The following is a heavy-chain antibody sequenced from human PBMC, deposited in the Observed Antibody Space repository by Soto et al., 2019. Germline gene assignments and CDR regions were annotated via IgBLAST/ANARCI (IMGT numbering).Heavy chain of an antibody. D-gene: IGHD6-19*01. CDR2: AWYDGHTK. J-gene: IGHJ4*02. CDR1: GFTFSSYG. V-gene: IGHV3-33*01. CDR3: ARDRRLAVAGIYYFDS. Sequence: QVQLVESGGGVVQPGRSLRLSCAASGFTFSSYGMHWVRQAPGKGPEWVAFAWYDGHTKYYADSVRGRFTISRDTSKNTVSLQMNSLRAEDMAVYYCARDRRLAVAGIYYFDSWGQGTLVTVSS.